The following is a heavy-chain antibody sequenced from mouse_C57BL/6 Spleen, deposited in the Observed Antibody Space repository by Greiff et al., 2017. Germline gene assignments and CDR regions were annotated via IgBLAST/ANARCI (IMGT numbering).Heavy chain of an antibody. CDR1: GYTFTSYW. J-gene: IGHJ4*01. CDR3: ARWGTTVVAHYAMDY. D-gene: IGHD1-1*01. V-gene: IGHV1-50*01. CDR2: IDPSDSYT. Sequence: QVQLQQSGAELVKPGASVKLSCKASGYTFTSYWMQWVKQRPGQGLEWIGVIDPSDSYTNYNQKFKGKATLTVDTSSSTAYMQLSSLTSEDAAVYYCARWGTTVVAHYAMDYWGQGTSVTGSS.